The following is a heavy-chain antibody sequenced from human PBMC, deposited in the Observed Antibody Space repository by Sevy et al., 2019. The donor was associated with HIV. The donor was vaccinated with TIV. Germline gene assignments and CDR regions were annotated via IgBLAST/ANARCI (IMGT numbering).Heavy chain of an antibody. Sequence: SETLSLTCAVYGGSFSGYYWSWIHQPPGKGLEWIGEINHSGSTNYNPSLKSRVTISVDTSKNQFSLKLSSVTAADTAVYYCARAGQTMIRPYYFDYWGQGTLVTVSS. J-gene: IGHJ4*02. V-gene: IGHV4-34*01. D-gene: IGHD3-22*01. CDR3: ARAGQTMIRPYYFDY. CDR2: INHSGST. CDR1: GGSFSGYY.